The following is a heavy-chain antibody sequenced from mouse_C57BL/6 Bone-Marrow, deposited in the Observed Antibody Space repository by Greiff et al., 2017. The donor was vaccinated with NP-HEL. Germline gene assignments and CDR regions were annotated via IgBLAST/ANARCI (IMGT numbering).Heavy chain of an antibody. CDR3: ARKENGYDWFAY. CDR1: GYTFTSYW. D-gene: IGHD2-2*01. CDR2: SNPSNGGT. Sequence: QVQLLQSGTELVKPGASVKLSCTASGYTFTSYWMHWVKQRPGQGLEWIGNSNPSNGGTNYNEKFKSKTTLTVDKSTSTSYMQLSSLTSENAAVYYCARKENGYDWFAYWGQGTLVTVSA. V-gene: IGHV1-53*01. J-gene: IGHJ3*01.